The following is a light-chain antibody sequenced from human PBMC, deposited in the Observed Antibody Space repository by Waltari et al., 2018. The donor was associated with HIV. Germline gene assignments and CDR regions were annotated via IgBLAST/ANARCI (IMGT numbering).Light chain of an antibody. CDR3: FSSAGTYTWV. CDR2: DVS. J-gene: IGLJ3*02. Sequence: QSALTQPRSVSGSPGQSVTISCTGTSSDVGGYNYVSWYQQHPTKAPKLTIYDVSKLPAGVPDRLSGSQSGNTASLTISGLQAEDEADYYCFSSAGTYTWVFGGGTKLTVL. V-gene: IGLV2-11*01. CDR1: SSDVGGYNY.